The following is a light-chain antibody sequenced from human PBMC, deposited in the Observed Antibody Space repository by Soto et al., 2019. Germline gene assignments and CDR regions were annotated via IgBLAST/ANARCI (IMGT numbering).Light chain of an antibody. V-gene: IGKV3-11*01. CDR2: DAS. CDR3: QKRSNWIT. Sequence: EIVLTQSPATLSLSPGERATLSCRASQSVSSYLAWYQQKPGQAPRLLIYDASNRATGIPARFSSSGSGTDFTLTISSLEPEDFAVYYCQKRSNWITFGQGTRLEIK. CDR1: QSVSSY. J-gene: IGKJ5*01.